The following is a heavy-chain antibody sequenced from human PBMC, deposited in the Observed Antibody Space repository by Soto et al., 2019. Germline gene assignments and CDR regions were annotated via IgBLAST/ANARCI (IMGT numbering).Heavy chain of an antibody. J-gene: IGHJ4*02. Sequence: QVHLVQSGAEVKKPGASVKVSCKGSGYIFTTYGITWVRQAPGQGLEWMGWISAHNGNTNYAQKLQGRVTVSRDTSTSTAYMELRNLRSDDTAVYYCVRGSYGDYWGQGALVTVSS. D-gene: IGHD1-26*01. CDR1: GYIFTTYG. V-gene: IGHV1-18*01. CDR2: ISAHNGNT. CDR3: VRGSYGDY.